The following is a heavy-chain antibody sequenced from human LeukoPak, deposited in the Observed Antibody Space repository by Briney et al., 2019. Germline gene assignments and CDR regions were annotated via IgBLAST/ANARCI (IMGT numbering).Heavy chain of an antibody. CDR3: ARDRFILGYCSGGSCPFDY. CDR1: GYTFTSYG. Sequence: ASVKVSCKASGYTFTSYGISWVRQAPGQGLEWMGWISAYNGNTNYAQKLQGRVTMTTDTSTSTAYMELRSLRSDDTAVYYCARDRFILGYCSGGSCPFDYWGQGTLVTVSS. J-gene: IGHJ4*02. CDR2: ISAYNGNT. D-gene: IGHD2-15*01. V-gene: IGHV1-18*04.